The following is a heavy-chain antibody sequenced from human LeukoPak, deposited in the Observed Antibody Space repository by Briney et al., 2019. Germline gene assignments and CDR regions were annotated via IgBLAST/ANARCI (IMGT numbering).Heavy chain of an antibody. V-gene: IGHV1-18*01. Sequence: GASVKVSCKASGYTFTSFGISWVRQAPGQGLGWMGWISAYNGNTNYAQKLQGRVTMTTDTPTSTAYMELRSLRSDDTAVYYCARVWKSTVTTLGVDDPYFDYWGQGTLVTVSS. CDR2: ISAYNGNT. D-gene: IGHD4-17*01. CDR1: GYTFTSFG. J-gene: IGHJ4*02. CDR3: ARVWKSTVTTLGVDDPYFDY.